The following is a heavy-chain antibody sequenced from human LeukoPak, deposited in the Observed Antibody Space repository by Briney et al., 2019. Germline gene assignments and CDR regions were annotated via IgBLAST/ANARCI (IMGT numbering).Heavy chain of an antibody. V-gene: IGHV1-18*01. Sequence: ASVKVSCKASGYTFSNYVISWVRQAPGQGLEWMGWISAYNGNTNYAQKVQGRVTMTTDTSTSTVHMELRSLISDDTAMYYCARVGSGWSIEYWGKGTLVTVSS. D-gene: IGHD6-19*01. J-gene: IGHJ4*02. CDR2: ISAYNGNT. CDR1: GYTFSNYV. CDR3: ARVGSGWSIEY.